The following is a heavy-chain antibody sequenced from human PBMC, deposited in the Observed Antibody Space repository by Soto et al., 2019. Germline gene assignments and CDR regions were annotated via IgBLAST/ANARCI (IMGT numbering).Heavy chain of an antibody. V-gene: IGHV1-69*13. CDR2: IIPIFGTA. D-gene: IGHD3-3*01. CDR1: GGTFSSYA. J-gene: IGHJ4*02. CDR3: ARALRGPYYDFWSGYSGYHFDY. Sequence: GASVKVSCKASGGTFSSYAISWVRQAPGQGLEWMGGIIPIFGTANYAQKFQGRVTITADESTSTAYMELSSLRSEDTAVYYCARALRGPYYDFWSGYSGYHFDYWGQGTLVTVSS.